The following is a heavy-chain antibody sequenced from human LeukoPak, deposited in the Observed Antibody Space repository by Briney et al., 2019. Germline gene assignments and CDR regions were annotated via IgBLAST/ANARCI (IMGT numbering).Heavy chain of an antibody. CDR3: ARTPRPGLGYCSSTSCNPV. CDR2: MSSNSGSI. Sequence: GGSLRLSCTASGFTFDDYAMHWVRQTSGKGLEWVSGMSSNSGSIAYADSVRGRFTISRDNAKNTLYLQMNSLRAEDTAVYYCARTPRPGLGYCSSTSCNPVWGQGTLVTVSS. J-gene: IGHJ4*02. CDR1: GFTFDDYA. D-gene: IGHD2-2*01. V-gene: IGHV3-9*01.